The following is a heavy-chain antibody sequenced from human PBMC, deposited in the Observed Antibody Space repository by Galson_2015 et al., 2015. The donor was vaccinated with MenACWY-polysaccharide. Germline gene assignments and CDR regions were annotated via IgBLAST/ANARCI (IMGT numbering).Heavy chain of an antibody. V-gene: IGHV5-51*01. Sequence: FPGDSDTRYSPSFQGQVTISADKSISTAYLQWSSLKASDTAMYYCARPSYSSSWNPFHYWGQGTLVTVSS. CDR2: FPGDSDT. CDR3: ARPSYSSSWNPFHY. J-gene: IGHJ4*02. D-gene: IGHD6-13*01.